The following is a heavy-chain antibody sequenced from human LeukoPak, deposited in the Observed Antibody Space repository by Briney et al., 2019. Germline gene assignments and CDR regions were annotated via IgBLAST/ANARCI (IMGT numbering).Heavy chain of an antibody. J-gene: IGHJ4*02. CDR2: ISYDGSNK. D-gene: IGHD3-9*01. Sequence: PGGSLRLSCAASGFTFSSYGMHWVRQAPGKGLEWVAVISYDGSNKYYADSVKGRFTISRDNSKNTLYLQMNSLRAEDTAVYYCARGTYYDILTGPPLGDWGQGTLVTVSS. CDR3: ARGTYYDILTGPPLGD. V-gene: IGHV3-30*03. CDR1: GFTFSSYG.